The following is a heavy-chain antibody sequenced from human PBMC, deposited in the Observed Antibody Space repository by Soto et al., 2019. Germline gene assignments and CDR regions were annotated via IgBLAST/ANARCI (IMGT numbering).Heavy chain of an antibody. Sequence: ASVKVSCKASGYTFSTYAIHWVRQAPGQSLEWMGWLNGGTGQTRYSQRFQDRVTITRDTSASTAYMEVSSLRAEDTAVYYCAKASGYCSSSTCSRLIYYYYGMDVWGQGTTVTVSS. CDR2: LNGGTGQT. J-gene: IGHJ6*02. D-gene: IGHD2-2*01. CDR3: AKASGYCSSSTCSRLIYYYYGMDV. CDR1: GYTFSTYA. V-gene: IGHV1-3*01.